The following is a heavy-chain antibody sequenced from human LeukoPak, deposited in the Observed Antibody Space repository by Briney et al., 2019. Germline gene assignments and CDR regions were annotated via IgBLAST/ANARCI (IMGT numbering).Heavy chain of an antibody. Sequence: GGSLRLSCAASGFTFDDYAMHWVRQAPGKGLEWVSVIYSGGSTYYADSVKGRFTISRDNSKNTLYLQMNSLRAEDTAVYYCARGAPVIDYWGQGTLVTVSS. J-gene: IGHJ4*02. CDR2: IYSGGST. CDR1: GFTFDDYA. CDR3: ARGAPVIDY. D-gene: IGHD3-16*02. V-gene: IGHV3-53*01.